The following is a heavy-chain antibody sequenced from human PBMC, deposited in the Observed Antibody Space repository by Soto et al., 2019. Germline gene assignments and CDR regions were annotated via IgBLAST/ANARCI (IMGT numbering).Heavy chain of an antibody. CDR2: FDPEDGET. CDR3: ATPTQYDNSGLSYFEY. Sequence: ASVKVSCKVSGYLFTELSMHWVRQTPGEGLEWMGGFDPEDGETIYAHKFQGRVTMTEDTSTDTAYMELSSLTFEDTAVYYCATPTQYDNSGLSYFEYWGQGTLVTVSS. J-gene: IGHJ4*02. D-gene: IGHD3-22*01. V-gene: IGHV1-24*01. CDR1: GYLFTELS.